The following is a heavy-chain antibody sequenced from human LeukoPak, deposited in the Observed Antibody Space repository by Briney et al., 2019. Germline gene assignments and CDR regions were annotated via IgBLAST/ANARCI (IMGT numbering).Heavy chain of an antibody. Sequence: PGGSLRLSCAASGFTFSSYSMNWVRQAPGKGLEWVSYISSYSSTIYYADSVKGRFTISRDNSKNTLYLQMNSLRAEDTAVYYCAKDRSSGWNSFFDYWGQGTLVTVSS. CDR3: AKDRSSGWNSFFDY. CDR1: GFTFSSYS. D-gene: IGHD6-19*01. J-gene: IGHJ4*02. V-gene: IGHV3-48*01. CDR2: ISSYSSTI.